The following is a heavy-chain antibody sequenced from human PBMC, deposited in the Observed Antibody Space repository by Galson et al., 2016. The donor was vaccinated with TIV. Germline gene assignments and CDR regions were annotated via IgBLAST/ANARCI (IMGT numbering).Heavy chain of an antibody. Sequence: QSGAEVKKPGESLKISCEASGYSFATYWIAWVRQRPGKGLEWMGIVYPDDSDTTYNPSFQGQVTFSADKSINTAFLQWSSLEASDTAMYYCARRGPRYGKFDYLGPGTPVTVSS. D-gene: IGHD4-17*01. J-gene: IGHJ4*02. CDR1: GYSFATYW. CDR2: VYPDDSDT. CDR3: ARRGPRYGKFDY. V-gene: IGHV5-51*01.